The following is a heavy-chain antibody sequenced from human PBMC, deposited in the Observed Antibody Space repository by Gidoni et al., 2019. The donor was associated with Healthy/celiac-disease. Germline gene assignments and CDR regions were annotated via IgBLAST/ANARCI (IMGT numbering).Heavy chain of an antibody. V-gene: IGHV3-20*04. J-gene: IGHJ3*02. D-gene: IGHD3-10*01. CDR3: ARGMDGSGSYHDAFDI. Sequence: EVQLVESGGGVVRHGGSLRLSCAASGLPFDDYGMSWVRQVPGKGLECVSGINWNGGRTGYADSVKGRFTISRDNAKNSLYLQMNSLRAEDTALYYCARGMDGSGSYHDAFDIWGQGTMVTVSS. CDR2: INWNGGRT. CDR1: GLPFDDYG.